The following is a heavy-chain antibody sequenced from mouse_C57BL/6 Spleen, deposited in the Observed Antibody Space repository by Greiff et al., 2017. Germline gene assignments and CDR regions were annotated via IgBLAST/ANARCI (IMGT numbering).Heavy chain of an antibody. Sequence: EVQLQQSGPELVKPGASVKMSCKASGYTFTDYNMHWVKQSHGKSLEWIGYINPNNGGTSYNQKFKGKATLTVNKSSSTAYMELRSLTSEDSAVYYCARRVYYGSSYNYYAMGYWGQGTSVTVAS. D-gene: IGHD1-1*01. CDR1: GYTFTDYN. V-gene: IGHV1-22*01. J-gene: IGHJ4*01. CDR3: ARRVYYGSSYNYYAMGY. CDR2: INPNNGGT.